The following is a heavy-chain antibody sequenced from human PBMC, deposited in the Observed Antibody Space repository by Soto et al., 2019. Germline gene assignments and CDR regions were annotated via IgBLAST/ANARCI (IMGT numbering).Heavy chain of an antibody. V-gene: IGHV1-24*01. D-gene: IGHD6-19*01. CDR3: ATGVDGIAVAPGGHVDY. CDR2: FDPEDGEK. CDR1: GYTLNELS. Sequence: SVKVSCKVSGYTLNELSMHWVRQAPGKGLEWMGGFDPEDGEKIYAQKFQGGVTMTEDTSTDTAYMELSSLRSEDTAVYYCATGVDGIAVAPGGHVDYWGQGTLVTVSS. J-gene: IGHJ4*02.